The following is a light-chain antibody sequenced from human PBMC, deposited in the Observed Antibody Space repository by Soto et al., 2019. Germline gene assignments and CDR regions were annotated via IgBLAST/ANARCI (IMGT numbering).Light chain of an antibody. CDR2: AAS. CDR1: ESISRH. V-gene: IGKV1-39*01. CDR3: QQEYSTLAT. J-gene: IGKJ5*01. Sequence: DIQMSQSPYSLSASVGDRVTITCRAAESISRHLNWYQQKPGRAPDLLIYAASTLQNGVPSRFTGSGSGKEFTLTITGRQLEDFATYYCQQEYSTLATFGQGTRLEIK.